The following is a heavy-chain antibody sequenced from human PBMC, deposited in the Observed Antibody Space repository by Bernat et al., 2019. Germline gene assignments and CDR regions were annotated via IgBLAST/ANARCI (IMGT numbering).Heavy chain of an antibody. CDR3: AGGPDIVAANYYYYGMDV. CDR2: ISSSSSYI. CDR1: GFTFSSYS. J-gene: IGHJ6*02. V-gene: IGHV3-21*01. Sequence: EVQLVESGGGLVKPGGSLRLSCAASGFTFSSYSMNWVRQAPGKGLEWVSSISSSSSYIYYADSVKGRFTISRDNAKNSLYLQMNSLRAEDTAVYDCAGGPDIVAANYYYYGMDVWGQGTTVTVSS. D-gene: IGHD5-12*01.